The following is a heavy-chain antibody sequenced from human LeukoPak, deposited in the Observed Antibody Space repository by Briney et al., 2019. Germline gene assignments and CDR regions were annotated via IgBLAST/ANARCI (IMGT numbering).Heavy chain of an antibody. J-gene: IGHJ4*02. Sequence: PGGSLRFSCAASGFTFSSYAMHWVRQAPGKGLEWVAVISYDGSNKYYADSVKGRFTISRDNSKNTLYLQMNSLRAEDTAVYYCARGDRGFDYWGQGTLVTVSS. V-gene: IGHV3-30-3*01. D-gene: IGHD3-16*01. CDR3: ARGDRGFDY. CDR1: GFTFSSYA. CDR2: ISYDGSNK.